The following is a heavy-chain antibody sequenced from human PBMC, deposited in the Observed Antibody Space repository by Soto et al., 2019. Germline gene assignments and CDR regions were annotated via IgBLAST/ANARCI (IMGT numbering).Heavy chain of an antibody. CDR3: ARQICSSTSCYEVSWFDP. J-gene: IGHJ5*02. D-gene: IGHD2-2*01. V-gene: IGHV5-51*01. Sequence: GESLKISCKGSGYSFTSYWIGWVRQMPGKGLEWMGIIYPGDSDTRYSPSFQGQVTISADKSISTAYLQWSSLKASDTAMYYCARQICSSTSCYEVSWFDPWGQGTXVTVSS. CDR1: GYSFTSYW. CDR2: IYPGDSDT.